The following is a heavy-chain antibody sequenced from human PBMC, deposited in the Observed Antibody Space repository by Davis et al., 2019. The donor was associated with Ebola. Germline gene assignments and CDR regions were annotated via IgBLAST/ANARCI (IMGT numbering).Heavy chain of an antibody. Sequence: GESLKISCAASGFTFSSYGMHWVRQAPGKGLEWVAFIRYDGSNKYYADSVKGRFTISRDNSNNSLYLQMNSLRTEDTALYYCAKDMWRSSWLGGFDYWGQGTLVTVSS. J-gene: IGHJ4*02. V-gene: IGHV3-30*02. CDR3: AKDMWRSSWLGGFDY. CDR1: GFTFSSYG. CDR2: IRYDGSNK. D-gene: IGHD6-13*01.